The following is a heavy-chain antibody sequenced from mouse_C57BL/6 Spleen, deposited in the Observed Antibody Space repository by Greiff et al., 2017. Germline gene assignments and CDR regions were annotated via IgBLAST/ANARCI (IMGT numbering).Heavy chain of an antibody. CDR3: AREGYGNAYYFDY. CDR2: INYDGSST. J-gene: IGHJ2*01. D-gene: IGHD1-1*01. Sequence: DVHLVESEGGLVQPGSSMTLSCTASGFTFSDYYMAWVRQVPEKGLEWVANINYDGSSTYYLDSLKSRFIISRDNAKNILYMQMSSLKSEDTATYYCAREGYGNAYYFDYWGQGTTLTVSS. CDR1: GFTFSDYY. V-gene: IGHV5-16*01.